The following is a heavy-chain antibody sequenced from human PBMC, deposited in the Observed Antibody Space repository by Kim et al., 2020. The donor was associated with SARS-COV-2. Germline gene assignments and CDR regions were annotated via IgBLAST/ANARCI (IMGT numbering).Heavy chain of an antibody. Sequence: SVKVSCKASGGTFSSYAISWVRQAPGQGLEWMGGIIPIFGTANYAQKFQGRVTITADESTSTAYMELSSLRSEDTAVYYCARDKGYGDYGLWYYWGQGTLVTVSS. CDR1: GGTFSSYA. D-gene: IGHD4-17*01. CDR2: IIPIFGTA. CDR3: ARDKGYGDYGLWYY. J-gene: IGHJ4*02. V-gene: IGHV1-69*13.